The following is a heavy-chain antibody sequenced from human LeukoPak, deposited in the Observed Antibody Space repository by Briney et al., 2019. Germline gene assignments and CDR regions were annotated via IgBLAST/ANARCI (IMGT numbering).Heavy chain of an antibody. CDR1: GFTFSSYA. Sequence: GALRLSCAASGFTFSSYAMHWVRQAPGKGLEWVAVISYDGSNKYYADSVKGRFTISRDNSKNTLYLQMNSLRAEDTAVYYCARAAYDNSGYLTLWGQGTLVTVSS. CDR3: ARAAYDNSGYLTL. D-gene: IGHD3-22*01. V-gene: IGHV3-30-3*01. J-gene: IGHJ4*02. CDR2: ISYDGSNK.